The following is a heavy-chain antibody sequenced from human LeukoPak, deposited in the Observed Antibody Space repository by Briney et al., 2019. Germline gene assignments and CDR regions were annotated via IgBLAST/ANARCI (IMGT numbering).Heavy chain of an antibody. CDR3: ARYYYDSSGQPPSDAFDI. D-gene: IGHD3-22*01. V-gene: IGHV4-59*01. J-gene: IGHJ3*02. CDR2: IYYSGST. CDR1: GGSISSYY. Sequence: SETLSLTCTVSGGSISSYYWSWIRQPPGKGLEWIGYIYYSGSTNYNPSLKSRVTISVDTSKNQFSLKLSSVTAADTAVYYCARYYYDSSGQPPSDAFDIWGQGTMVTVSS.